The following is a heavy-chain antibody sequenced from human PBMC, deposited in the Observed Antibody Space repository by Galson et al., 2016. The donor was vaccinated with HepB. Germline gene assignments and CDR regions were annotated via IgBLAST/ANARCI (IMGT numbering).Heavy chain of an antibody. CDR3: ATQLHLIIVPGTFDS. V-gene: IGHV3-11*01. CDR2: ISNTGKTI. J-gene: IGHJ4*02. CDR1: GLPSSDSY. D-gene: IGHD2/OR15-2a*01. Sequence: SLRLSCAASGLPSSDSYMSWIRQAPGKGLEWISYISNTGKTIYYADSVKGRFTISRDNAKNSVYLQMNTLRGDDTAVYYCATQLHLIIVPGTFDSWGQGTLVTVSS.